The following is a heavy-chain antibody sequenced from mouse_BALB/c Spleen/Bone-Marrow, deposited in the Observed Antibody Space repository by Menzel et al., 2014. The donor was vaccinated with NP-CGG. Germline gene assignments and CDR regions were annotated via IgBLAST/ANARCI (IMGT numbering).Heavy chain of an antibody. J-gene: IGHJ3*01. CDR3: ARGNGFAY. CDR1: GFTFSSYT. Sequence: EVMLVESGGGLVQPGGSLKLSCAASGFTFSSYTMSWVRQTPEKRLDWVAYISNGGGSTYYPDTVKGRFTISRDNAKNTLYLQMSSLKSEDTAMYYCARGNGFAYWGQRTLVTVSA. V-gene: IGHV5-12-2*01. CDR2: ISNGGGST.